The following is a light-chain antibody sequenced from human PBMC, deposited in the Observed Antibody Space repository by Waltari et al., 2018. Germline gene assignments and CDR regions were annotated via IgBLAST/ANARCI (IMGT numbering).Light chain of an antibody. Sequence: QSALTQPASVSGFPGQSITISCSGTSSDVGGSNYVSWYQQHPGKAPKVMIYDVSNRPSGVSNRFSGSKSGNTASLTISGLQAEDEADYYCSSYTGSSTLVFGGGTKLTVL. CDR3: SSYTGSSTLV. CDR1: SSDVGGSNY. J-gene: IGLJ2*01. V-gene: IGLV2-14*03. CDR2: DVS.